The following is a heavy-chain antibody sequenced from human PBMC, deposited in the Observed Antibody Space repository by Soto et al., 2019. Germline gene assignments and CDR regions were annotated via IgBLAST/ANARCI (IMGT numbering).Heavy chain of an antibody. CDR3: ARGQSSLLLDC. CDR2: INHSGST. CDR1: GGSFSGYY. V-gene: IGHV4-34*01. D-gene: IGHD2-8*02. Sequence: QVQLQQWGAGLLKPSETLSLTCAVYGGSFSGYYWSWIRQPPGKGLEWIGEINHSGSTNYNPSLKRRLTISVDTAKNQFSLKLSSVTAADTAVYYCARGQSSLLLDCWGQGVLVTVSS. J-gene: IGHJ4*02.